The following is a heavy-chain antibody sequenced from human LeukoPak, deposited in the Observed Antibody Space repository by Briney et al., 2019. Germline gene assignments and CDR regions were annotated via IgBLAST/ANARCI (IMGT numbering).Heavy chain of an antibody. J-gene: IGHJ4*02. V-gene: IGHV3-23*01. CDR1: GFTFRSYA. Sequence: PGGSLRLSCAASGFTFRSYAMSWVRQAPGKGLEWVSAISGSGGSTYYADSVKGRFTISRDNSKNTLYLQMNSLRAEDTAVYYCATPLGPIQLWLQGYWGQGTLVTVSS. D-gene: IGHD5-18*01. CDR3: ATPLGPIQLWLQGY. CDR2: ISGSGGST.